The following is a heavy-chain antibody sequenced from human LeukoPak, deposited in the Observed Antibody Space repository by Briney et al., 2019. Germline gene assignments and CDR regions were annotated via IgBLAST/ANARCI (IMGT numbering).Heavy chain of an antibody. CDR2: IYTSGSS. V-gene: IGHV4-4*07. CDR3: ARVERSGYHYFDY. CDR1: GGSISSYY. J-gene: IGHJ4*02. Sequence: SETLSLTCTVSGGSISSYYWSWIRQPVGKGLEWIGRIYTSGSSNYNPSLKSRVTMSVDTSKNQVYLKLSSVTAADTAVYYCARVERSGYHYFDYWGQGALVTVSS. D-gene: IGHD3-10*01.